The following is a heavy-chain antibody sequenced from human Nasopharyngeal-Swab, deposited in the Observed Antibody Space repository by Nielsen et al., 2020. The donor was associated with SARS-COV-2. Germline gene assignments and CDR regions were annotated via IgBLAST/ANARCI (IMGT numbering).Heavy chain of an antibody. Sequence: GESLKISCSASGFTFSLYAMHWVRQAPGKGLEYVSTINDYEDRLYYADSVKGRFTIYRDNSRTTLYLQMNSLRAEDTAIYYCAKDYRLQDPKHFDSWGQGILVTVSS. V-gene: IGHV3-64*04. D-gene: IGHD3-16*01. CDR3: AKDYRLQDPKHFDS. CDR1: GFTFSLYA. J-gene: IGHJ4*02. CDR2: INDYEDRL.